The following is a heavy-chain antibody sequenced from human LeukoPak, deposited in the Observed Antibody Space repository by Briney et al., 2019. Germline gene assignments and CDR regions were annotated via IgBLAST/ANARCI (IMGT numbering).Heavy chain of an antibody. CDR2: FDPEDGET. J-gene: IGHJ4*02. V-gene: IGHV1-24*01. D-gene: IGHD3-22*01. Sequence: ASVKVSCKVSGYTLTELSMHWVRQAPGKGLEWMGGFDPEDGETIYAQKFQGRVTMTEDTSTDTAYMELSSLRSEDTAVYYCARGPRSGYQTGFDYWGQGTLVTVSS. CDR1: GYTLTELS. CDR3: ARGPRSGYQTGFDY.